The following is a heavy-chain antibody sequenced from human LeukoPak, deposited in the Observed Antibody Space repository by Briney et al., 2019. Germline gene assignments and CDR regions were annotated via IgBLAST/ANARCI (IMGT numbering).Heavy chain of an antibody. CDR1: GYTFTSYY. CDR2: INPSGGST. CDR3: ARGPAAIPTTTWFDP. Sequence: ASVKVSCKASGYTFTSYYMHWVRQAPGQGLEWMGIINPSGGSTSYAQKFQGRVTMTRDTSTSTVYMELSRLRSDDTAVYYCARGPAAIPTTTWFDPWGQGTLVTVSS. J-gene: IGHJ5*02. D-gene: IGHD2-2*01. V-gene: IGHV1-46*01.